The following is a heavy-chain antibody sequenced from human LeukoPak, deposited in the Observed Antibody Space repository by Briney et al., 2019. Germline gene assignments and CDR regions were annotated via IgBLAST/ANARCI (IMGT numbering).Heavy chain of an antibody. V-gene: IGHV4-28*01. J-gene: IGHJ4*02. Sequence: PSDTLSLTCAVSGYSITSSSWWGWIRQPPGKGLEWIGYIYHSGTTYYNSSLQSQVTMSVDTSKNQFSLKLSSVTAVDTAVYYCARKENVYYYFDYWGQGTLVTVSS. CDR1: GYSITSSSW. CDR3: ARKENVYYYFDY. CDR2: IYHSGTT. D-gene: IGHD3-10*01.